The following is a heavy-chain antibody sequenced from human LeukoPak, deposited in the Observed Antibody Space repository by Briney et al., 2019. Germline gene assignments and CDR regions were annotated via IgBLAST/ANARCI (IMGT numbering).Heavy chain of an antibody. CDR1: GYTFTRYY. V-gene: IGHV1-46*01. Sequence: ASVKVSCKASGYTFTRYYMHWVRQAPGQGLEWMGLINPSGGSTSYAQKFEGRVTMTRDTSTSTVYMELSSLRSEDTAVYYCARDRYSSSYENYYFEYWGQGTLVTVSS. CDR2: INPSGGST. J-gene: IGHJ4*02. CDR3: ARDRYSSSYENYYFEY. D-gene: IGHD6-6*01.